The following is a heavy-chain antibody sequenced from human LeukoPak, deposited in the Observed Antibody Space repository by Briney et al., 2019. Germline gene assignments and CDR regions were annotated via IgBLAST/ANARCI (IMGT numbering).Heavy chain of an antibody. J-gene: IGHJ4*02. Sequence: PGTSLRLSCAASGFTFSNYGMHWVRQAPGKGPEWVAVIWYDGSNKYYADSVKGRFTISRDNSKNTLSLQMNSLRAEDTAVYYCARDISSSWYDYWGQGTLVTVSS. CDR2: IWYDGSNK. CDR1: GFTFSNYG. V-gene: IGHV3-33*01. D-gene: IGHD6-13*01. CDR3: ARDISSSWYDY.